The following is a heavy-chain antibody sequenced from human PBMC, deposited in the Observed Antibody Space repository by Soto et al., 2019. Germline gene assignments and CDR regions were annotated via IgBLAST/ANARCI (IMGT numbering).Heavy chain of an antibody. V-gene: IGHV4-34*01. CDR3: ARAGGYDFWSGYYTPPFYYYYYGMDV. CDR1: VGSFSVYY. CDR2: INHSGST. D-gene: IGHD3-3*01. J-gene: IGHJ6*02. Sequence: AETLSLTCAASVGSFSVYYWIWIRQPPGKGLDCLAAINHSGSTNYNPSLKSRVTISVDTSKNQFSLKLSSVTAADTAVYYCARAGGYDFWSGYYTPPFYYYYYGMDVWGQGTTVTVSS.